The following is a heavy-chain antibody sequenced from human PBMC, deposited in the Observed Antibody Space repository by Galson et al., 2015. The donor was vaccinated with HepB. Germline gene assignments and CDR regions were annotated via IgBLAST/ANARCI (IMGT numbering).Heavy chain of an antibody. CDR2: IRSKAYGGTT. CDR3: TITMVRGVLDY. CDR1: GFTFGDYA. D-gene: IGHD3-10*01. J-gene: IGHJ4*02. Sequence: SLRLSCAASGFTFGDYAMSWVRQAPGKGLEWVGFIRSKAYGGTTEYAASVKGRFTISRDDSKSIAYLQMNSLKTEDTAVYYCTITMVRGVLDYWGQGTLVTVSS. V-gene: IGHV3-49*04.